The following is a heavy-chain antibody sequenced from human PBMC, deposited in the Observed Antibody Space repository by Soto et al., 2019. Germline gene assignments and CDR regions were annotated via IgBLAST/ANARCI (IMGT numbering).Heavy chain of an antibody. V-gene: IGHV3-74*01. CDR1: GFTFGSCT. Sequence: GGSLRLSCAASGFTFGSCTMNWVRQAPGKGLVWVSRINSDGSSISYADSVKGRFTISRDNAKNTLYLQMNSLRVEDTAVYYCARETGYRSGWLQDYWGQGTLVTVSS. J-gene: IGHJ4*02. CDR2: INSDGSSI. D-gene: IGHD6-19*01. CDR3: ARETGYRSGWLQDY.